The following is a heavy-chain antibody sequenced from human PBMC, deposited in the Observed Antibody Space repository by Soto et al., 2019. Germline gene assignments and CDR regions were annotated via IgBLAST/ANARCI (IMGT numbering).Heavy chain of an antibody. CDR2: ISSSGSTI. CDR1: GFTFSDYY. V-gene: IGHV3-11*01. CDR3: ARDFREYYYDSSGYYAR. D-gene: IGHD3-22*01. Sequence: GGSLRLSCAASGFTFSDYYMSWIRQAPGKGLEWVSYISSSGSTIYYADSVKGRFTISRDNAKNSLYLQMNSLRAEDTAVYYCARDFREYYYDSSGYYARWGQGTLVTVSS. J-gene: IGHJ4*02.